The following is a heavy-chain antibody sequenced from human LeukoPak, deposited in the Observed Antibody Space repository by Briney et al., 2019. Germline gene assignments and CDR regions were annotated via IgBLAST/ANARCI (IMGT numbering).Heavy chain of an antibody. CDR1: GFTFSSYA. J-gene: IGHJ3*02. Sequence: GGSLRLSCAASGFTFSSYAMSWVRQAPGKGLEWVSGISDSGDITYYADSVKGRFPIYRDNSKNTLDVQMNSLRVEDTAVYFGAKDRRGGSYYAATLDIWGPGTMVTVSS. CDR3: AKDRRGGSYYAATLDI. CDR2: ISDSGDIT. V-gene: IGHV3-23*01. D-gene: IGHD1-26*01.